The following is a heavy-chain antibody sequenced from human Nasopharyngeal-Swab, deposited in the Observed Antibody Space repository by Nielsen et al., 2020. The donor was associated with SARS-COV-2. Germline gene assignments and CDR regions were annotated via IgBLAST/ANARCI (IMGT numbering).Heavy chain of an antibody. V-gene: IGHV4-59*13. CDR1: GGSISSYY. J-gene: IGHJ6*02. CDR2: IYYSGST. D-gene: IGHD3-10*01. Sequence: SETLSLTCTVSGGSISSYYWSWVRQPPGKGLEWIGYIYYSGSTNYNPSLKSRVTISVDTSKNQFSLKLSSVTAADTAVYYCARASRITMVRGAGGYYYYGMDVWGQGTTVTVSS. CDR3: ARASRITMVRGAGGYYYYGMDV.